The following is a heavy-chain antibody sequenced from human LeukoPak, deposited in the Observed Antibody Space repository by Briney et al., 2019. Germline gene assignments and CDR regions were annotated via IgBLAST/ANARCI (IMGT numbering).Heavy chain of an antibody. J-gene: IGHJ6*04. CDR3: ARGGRDGMDV. Sequence: GASVKVSCKASGFTFTSYGFTWVRQAPGQGLEWMGWVSAYNGNTNYARKFQGRVTMTTATSTTTVYMELRSLSSDDTAVYYCARGGRDGMDVWGKGTTVTVSS. D-gene: IGHD3-16*01. CDR1: GFTFTSYG. CDR2: VSAYNGNT. V-gene: IGHV1-18*04.